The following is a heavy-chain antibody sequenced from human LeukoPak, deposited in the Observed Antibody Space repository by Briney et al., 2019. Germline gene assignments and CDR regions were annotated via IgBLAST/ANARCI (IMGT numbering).Heavy chain of an antibody. V-gene: IGHV3-7*01. CDR3: AATSRDGYNYDFDY. CDR2: IKQDESEE. J-gene: IGHJ4*02. D-gene: IGHD5-24*01. Sequence: PGGSLRLSCAASGITFSSLWMSWFRQAPGKGLEWVADIKQDESEEHYVASVKGRFTISRDNAKLYLQMNSLGAEDTAVYYCAATSRDGYNYDFDYWGQGTLVTVSS. CDR1: GITFSSLW.